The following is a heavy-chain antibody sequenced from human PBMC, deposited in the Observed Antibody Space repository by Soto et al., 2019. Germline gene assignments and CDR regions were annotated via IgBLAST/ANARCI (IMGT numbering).Heavy chain of an antibody. Sequence: XGPTPVNPTQTLTLTCTFSGFSLSTSGVGVGWIRQPPGKALEWLALIYWNDDKRYSPSLKSRLTITKDTSKNQVVLTMTNMDPVDTATYYCAHSRIAAAVGPCFDYWGQGTLVTVSS. CDR1: GFSLSTSGVG. V-gene: IGHV2-5*01. J-gene: IGHJ4*02. CDR3: AHSRIAAAVGPCFDY. D-gene: IGHD6-13*01. CDR2: IYWNDDK.